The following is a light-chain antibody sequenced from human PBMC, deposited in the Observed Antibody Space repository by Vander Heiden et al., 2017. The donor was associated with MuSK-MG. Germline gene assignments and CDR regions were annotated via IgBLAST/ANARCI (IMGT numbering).Light chain of an antibody. J-gene: IGKJ1*01. CDR1: QSISSW. V-gene: IGKV1-5*03. Sequence: DIQMTQSPCTLSASVGDRVTITCRASQSISSWLAWYQQKPGKAPKLLIYKASSVESGVPSSFSGSGSGTEFTLTISCRQPDDFATYYFQQESHSPSTFGQGTEVEIK. CDR2: KAS. CDR3: QQESHSPST.